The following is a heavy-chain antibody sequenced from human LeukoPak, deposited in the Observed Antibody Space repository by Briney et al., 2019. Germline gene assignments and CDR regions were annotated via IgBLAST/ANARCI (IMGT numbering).Heavy chain of an antibody. CDR1: GYTFTDNH. CDR3: ARELGRNAFDI. J-gene: IGHJ3*02. CDR2: INPNSGGT. V-gene: IGHV1-2*02. D-gene: IGHD7-27*01. Sequence: ASVTVSYKASGYTFTDNHMYWIRQAPGQGPECMGWINPNSGGTNYAQKFQGRITMTSDTSISTAYMELSRLTSDDTAIYFCARELGRNAFDIWGQGTMVTVSP.